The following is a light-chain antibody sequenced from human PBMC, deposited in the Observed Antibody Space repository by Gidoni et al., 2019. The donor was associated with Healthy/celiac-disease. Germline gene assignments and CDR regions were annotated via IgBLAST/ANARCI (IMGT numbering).Light chain of an antibody. CDR1: QSVLYSSNNKNY. Sequence: DIVMTQSPASLAVSLGERATLHCKSSQSVLYSSNNKNYVAWYQQKPGQHPKLLMYWASTRESGVPDRFSGSGSGTDFTLTISSLQAEDVAVYYCQQYYSTPWTFGQGTKVEIK. V-gene: IGKV4-1*01. CDR3: QQYYSTPWT. J-gene: IGKJ1*01. CDR2: WAS.